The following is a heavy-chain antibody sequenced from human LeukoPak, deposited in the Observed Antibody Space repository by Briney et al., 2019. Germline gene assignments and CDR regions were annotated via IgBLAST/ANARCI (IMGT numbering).Heavy chain of an antibody. CDR2: ISAYNGNT. CDR1: GYTFTSYG. J-gene: IGHJ4*02. D-gene: IGHD5-12*01. V-gene: IGHV1-18*01. CDR3: AKHGGYVSRGYCDY. Sequence: ASVKVSCKASGYTFTSYGISWVRQAPGQGLEWMGWISAYNGNTNYAQKLEGRVTMTTDTSTSTAYMELRSLRSDDTAVYYCAKHGGYVSRGYCDYWGQGTLVTVSS.